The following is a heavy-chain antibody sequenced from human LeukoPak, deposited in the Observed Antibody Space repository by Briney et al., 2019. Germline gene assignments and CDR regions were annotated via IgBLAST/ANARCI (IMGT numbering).Heavy chain of an antibody. CDR1: GGSFSGYY. CDR2: INHSGST. J-gene: IGHJ4*02. V-gene: IGHV4-34*01. Sequence: SETLSLTCAVYGGSFSGYYWSWIRQPPGKGLEWIGKINHSGSTNYNPSLKSRVTISVDTSKNQFSLKLSSVTAADTAVYYCARSKIVVVVAATKRSYYFDYWGQGTLVTVSS. D-gene: IGHD2-15*01. CDR3: ARSKIVVVVAATKRSYYFDY.